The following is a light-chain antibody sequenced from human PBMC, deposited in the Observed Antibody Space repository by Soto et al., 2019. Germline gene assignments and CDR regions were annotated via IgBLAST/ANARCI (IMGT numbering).Light chain of an antibody. V-gene: IGLV3-1*01. CDR2: QDS. Sequence: SYELTQPPSVSVSPGQTASITCSGDKLGEKYACWYQQKPGQSPVLVIYQDSKRPSGIPERFSGSNSGNTATLTISGTQAMDEADYYCQAWDSSTAGVVFGGGTQLTVL. CDR3: QAWDSSTAGVV. CDR1: KLGEKY. J-gene: IGLJ2*01.